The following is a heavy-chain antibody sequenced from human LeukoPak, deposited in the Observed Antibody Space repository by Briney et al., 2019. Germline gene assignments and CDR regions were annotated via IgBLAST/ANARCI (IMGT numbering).Heavy chain of an antibody. Sequence: GGSLRLSCAASGFTFSDYYMSWIRQAPGKGLEWVSYIGSSGSNVYYTDSVRGRFTISRDNTKKSLFLQMNSLRAEDMAVYYCVREIRGPYFDHWGQGTLVTVSS. D-gene: IGHD3-3*02. CDR1: GFTFSDYY. CDR3: VREIRGPYFDH. V-gene: IGHV3-11*04. J-gene: IGHJ4*02. CDR2: IGSSGSNV.